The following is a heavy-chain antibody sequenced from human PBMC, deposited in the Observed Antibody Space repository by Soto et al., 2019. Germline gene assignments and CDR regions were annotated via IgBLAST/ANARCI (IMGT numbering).Heavy chain of an antibody. J-gene: IGHJ4*02. CDR2: ISSTSSYI. Sequence: DVQLVESGGGLVKPGGSLRLSCTASGFTFNLYTLNWVRQAPGKGLEWVSSISSTSSYIYYADSVKGRFAISRDNAEKSLFLQMSDLRAEDTALYYCATEGRSGYRNFDFWGQGPLVTVSS. D-gene: IGHD3-22*01. CDR3: ATEGRSGYRNFDF. V-gene: IGHV3-21*01. CDR1: GFTFNLYT.